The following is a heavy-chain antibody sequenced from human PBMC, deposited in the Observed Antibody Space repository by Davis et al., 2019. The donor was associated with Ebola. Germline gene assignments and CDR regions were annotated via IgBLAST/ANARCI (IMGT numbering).Heavy chain of an antibody. CDR3: AKDLPRYDDFWSGYLDV. V-gene: IGHV3-30*18. CDR1: EFTFSSYA. Sequence: PGGSLRLSCAASEFTFSSYAMHWVRQAPGKGLEWVAVISFDGGNKYFADSVKGRFTISRDNSKNTLYLQMNSLRAEDTAVYFCAKDLPRYDDFWSGYLDVWGKGTAVTVSS. J-gene: IGHJ6*03. CDR2: ISFDGGNK. D-gene: IGHD3-3*01.